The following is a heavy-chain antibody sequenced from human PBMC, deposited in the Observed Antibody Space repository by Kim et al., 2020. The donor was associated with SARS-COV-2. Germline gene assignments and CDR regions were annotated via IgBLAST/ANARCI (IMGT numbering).Heavy chain of an antibody. CDR3: AKDRQSRLAAAAFDY. D-gene: IGHD6-13*01. CDR2: ISGSGGST. CDR1: GFTFSSYA. J-gene: IGHJ4*02. Sequence: GGSLRLSCAASGFTFSSYAMSWVRQAPGKGLEWVSAISGSGGSTYYADSVKGRFTISRDNSKNTLYLQMNSLRAEDTAVYYCAKDRQSRLAAAAFDYWGQGTLVTVSS. V-gene: IGHV3-23*01.